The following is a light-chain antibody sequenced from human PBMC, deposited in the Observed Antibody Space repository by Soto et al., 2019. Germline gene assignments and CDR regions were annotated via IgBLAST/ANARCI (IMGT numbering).Light chain of an antibody. J-gene: IGLJ3*02. CDR2: DVS. Sequence: QSALTQPRSVSGSPGQSVTISCTGTSSDVGGYNYVSWYQQHPGKAPKLMIYDVSKRPSGVPDRFSGSKSGNTASLTISGLQPEDEADYYCCLYAGSYTWVFGGGTKLTVL. V-gene: IGLV2-11*01. CDR3: CLYAGSYTWV. CDR1: SSDVGGYNY.